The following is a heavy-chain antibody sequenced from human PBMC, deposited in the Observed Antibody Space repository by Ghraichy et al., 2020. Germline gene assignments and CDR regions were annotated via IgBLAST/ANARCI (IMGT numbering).Heavy chain of an antibody. CDR2: IYHSGST. J-gene: IGHJ6*02. CDR3: ARSSSSSGYYYYGMDV. Sequence: SETLSLTCAVSGGSISSSNWWSWVRQPPGKGLEWIGEIYHSGSTNYNPSLKSLVTISVDKSKNQFSLMLSSVTAAATALYYCARSSSSSGYYYYGMDVWGQGTMVTVSS. V-gene: IGHV4-4*02. D-gene: IGHD6-6*01. CDR1: GGSISSSNW.